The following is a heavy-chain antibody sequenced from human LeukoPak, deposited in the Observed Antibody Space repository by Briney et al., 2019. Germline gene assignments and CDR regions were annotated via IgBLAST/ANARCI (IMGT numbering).Heavy chain of an antibody. Sequence: GGSLRLSCAASGLPFSSYPFNWVRQTPGKGLEWVSAISNDGINTYSADSVKGRFTFSRDNSKDTLYLQMNSLRVEDTALYYCARVSLTTANFDSWGQGTLVTVSS. J-gene: IGHJ4*02. CDR1: GLPFSSYP. CDR2: ISNDGINT. D-gene: IGHD4-17*01. V-gene: IGHV3-23*01. CDR3: ARVSLTTANFDS.